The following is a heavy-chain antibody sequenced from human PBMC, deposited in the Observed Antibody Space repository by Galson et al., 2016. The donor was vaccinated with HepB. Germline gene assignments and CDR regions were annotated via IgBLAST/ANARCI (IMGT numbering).Heavy chain of an antibody. J-gene: IGHJ4*02. D-gene: IGHD3-16*01. Sequence: SLRLSCAASGFTFNNYAMSWVRQAPGKGLEWIAGISGSGGSTFYADSLEGRFSVSRGNSKNTRYLQVKSLGAEDSAVYYWAKAFRGVTTLGGLDYWGQGTPLTVSS. CDR1: GFTFNNYA. CDR2: ISGSGGST. CDR3: AKAFRGVTTLGGLDY. V-gene: IGHV3-23*01.